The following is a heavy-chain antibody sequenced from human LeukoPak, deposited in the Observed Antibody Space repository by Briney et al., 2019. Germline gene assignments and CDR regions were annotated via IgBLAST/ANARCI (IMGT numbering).Heavy chain of an antibody. D-gene: IGHD2-2*01. J-gene: IGHJ4*02. CDR2: INGSGGST. CDR1: GFTFSSYA. CDR3: AVEDCSSISCYFF. V-gene: IGHV3-23*01. Sequence: GGSLRLSCVASGFTFSSYAMSWVRQAPGKGLDWVSGINGSGGSTYYADSVKGRFTISRDNSKNTLYLQMNSLRAEDTATYYCAVEDCSSISCYFFWGQGTLLTVSS.